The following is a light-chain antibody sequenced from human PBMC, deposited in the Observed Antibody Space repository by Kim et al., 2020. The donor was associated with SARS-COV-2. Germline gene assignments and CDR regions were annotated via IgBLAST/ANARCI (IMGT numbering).Light chain of an antibody. Sequence: ASVGDRVTITCRASQRISSWLAWYQQKPGKAPKLLIYKASSLESGVPSRFSGSGSGTEFTLTISSLQPDDFATYYCQQYNSYPCTFGGGTKVDIK. V-gene: IGKV1-5*03. CDR3: QQYNSYPCT. CDR1: QRISSW. CDR2: KAS. J-gene: IGKJ4*02.